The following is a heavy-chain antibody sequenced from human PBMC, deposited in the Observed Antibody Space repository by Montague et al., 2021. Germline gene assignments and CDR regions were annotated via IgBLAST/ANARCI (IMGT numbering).Heavy chain of an antibody. V-gene: IGHV4-59*02. CDR1: GGSVNGYD. D-gene: IGHD7-27*01. Sequence: SETLSPTRSVSGGSVNGYDWSWIWQHPGKGLEWIGYMRASGSPNYNPSFKSRLAISIDRSRNQFSLELSFVTAADTAIYFCGRDYWGSIDYWGHGILVTVSS. CDR2: MRASGSP. CDR3: GRDYWGSIDY. J-gene: IGHJ4*01.